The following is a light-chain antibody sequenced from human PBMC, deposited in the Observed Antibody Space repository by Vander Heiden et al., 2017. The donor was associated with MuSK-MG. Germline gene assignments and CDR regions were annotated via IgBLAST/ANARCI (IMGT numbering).Light chain of an antibody. V-gene: IGKV1-39*01. J-gene: IGKJ4*01. Sequence: DIQMTQSPSSLSASVGDRVTITCRASQSISSYLNWYQQKPGKAPKFLIYAASTLHRGVPSRFSGSGSGTDFTLTISRLQPEDFATYYCQQSDSAPHTFGGGTRVEI. CDR1: QSISSY. CDR3: QQSDSAPHT. CDR2: AAS.